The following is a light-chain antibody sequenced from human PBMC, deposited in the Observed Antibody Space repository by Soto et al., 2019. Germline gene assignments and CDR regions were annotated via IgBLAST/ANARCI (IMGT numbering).Light chain of an antibody. CDR1: QSISSNY. CDR3: QQYSSSPQT. V-gene: IGKV3-20*01. J-gene: IGKJ1*01. CDR2: GAS. Sequence: NVLTQSPGTLSLSPGEGATLSCRASQSISSNYLAWYHQKPGQAPRLLIYGASSRATDIPDRFRGSGSGRDFVLNISRPEPEDFGMYYCQQYSSSPQTFGQGTKVEIK.